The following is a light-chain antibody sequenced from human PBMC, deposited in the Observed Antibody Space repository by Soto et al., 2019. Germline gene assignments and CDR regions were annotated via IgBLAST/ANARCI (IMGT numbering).Light chain of an antibody. CDR1: QSISRR. J-gene: IGKJ1*01. CDR3: QHYKMYSPWT. V-gene: IGKV1-5*01. CDR2: DAS. Sequence: DVQMTQSPSTLSASVGDRVTITCRASQSISRRLAWYQQKPGKAPNLLIYDASSLQSGVPSRFSGSGSGTEFTLTISSLQPDDFATYYCQHYKMYSPWTFGQGTKVDIK.